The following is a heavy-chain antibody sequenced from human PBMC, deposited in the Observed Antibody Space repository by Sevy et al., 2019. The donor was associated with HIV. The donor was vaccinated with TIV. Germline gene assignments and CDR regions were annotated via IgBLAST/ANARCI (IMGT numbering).Heavy chain of an antibody. Sequence: SETLSLTCAVSGYSISSTDYWGWIRQPPGKGLEWIGNIYHTGNTYYNPSLKSPVTMSIDTSMNYFSLSLSAVTAADTAVDYCARTVRGDFDSRATAFDIWGQGTMVTVSS. D-gene: IGHD4-17*01. CDR3: ARTVRGDFDSRATAFDI. J-gene: IGHJ3*02. CDR1: GYSISSTDY. CDR2: IYHTGNT. V-gene: IGHV4-38-2*01.